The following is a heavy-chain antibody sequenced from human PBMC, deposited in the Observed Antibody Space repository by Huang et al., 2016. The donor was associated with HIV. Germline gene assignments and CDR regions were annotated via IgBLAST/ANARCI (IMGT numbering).Heavy chain of an antibody. Sequence: EVKLLESGGGLVQPGGSLRLSCAASGFSFSSYTMTWVRQAPGKVLEGVSSRRGSYNPTFYADSVKGRFTISRDNSKNTLYMQMKSLRVDDTAVYYCAKDRVAGTGHCFDPWGQGTLVTVSS. D-gene: IGHD6-19*01. CDR2: RRGSYNPT. J-gene: IGHJ5*02. CDR3: AKDRVAGTGHCFDP. CDR1: GFSFSSYT. V-gene: IGHV3-23*01.